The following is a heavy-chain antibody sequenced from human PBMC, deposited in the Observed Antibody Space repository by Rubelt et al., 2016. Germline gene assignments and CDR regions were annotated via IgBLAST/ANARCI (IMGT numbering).Heavy chain of an antibody. Sequence: QVTLRESGPALVKPTQTLTLTCTFPGFSLSTSGMCVSWIRQPPGKSLEWLARIDWDDAKYYSTSLKTRLTISQDTSKNQVVLTMTNVDAVDTAAGYGARSYERTADNAFEIWGQGTMVTVSS. V-gene: IGHV2-70*15. D-gene: IGHD1-1*01. CDR1: GFSLSTSGMC. CDR3: ARSYERTADNAFEI. CDR2: IDWDDAK. J-gene: IGHJ3*02.